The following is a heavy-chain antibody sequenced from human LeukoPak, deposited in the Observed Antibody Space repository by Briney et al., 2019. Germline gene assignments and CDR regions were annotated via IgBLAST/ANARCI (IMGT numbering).Heavy chain of an antibody. CDR3: AREETRLGAFDI. CDR2: IKQDGSET. D-gene: IGHD3-16*01. V-gene: IGHV3-7*01. J-gene: IGHJ3*02. Sequence: PGGSLRLSCAASGFTFSSYWMSWVRQAPGQGLEWVANIKQDGSETYYVDSVKGRFTISRGNAKNSLYLQMSSLRAEDTALYYCAREETRLGAFDIWGQGTMVTVSS. CDR1: GFTFSSYW.